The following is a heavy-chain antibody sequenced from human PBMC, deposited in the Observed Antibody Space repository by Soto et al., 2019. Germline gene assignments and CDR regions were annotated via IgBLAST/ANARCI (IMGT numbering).Heavy chain of an antibody. CDR1: CDSISSYC. Sequence: SETLSLTRTVSCDSISSYCSSSLRHPPGEGLEWIGYISHSGCPYYYPSLKIRVSISVDTSKNQFSLELSSVTAADTAVYYCAREYYEFWMGYDGDDGIDGWGEATTVT. CDR3: AREYYEFWMGYDGDDGIDG. D-gene: IGHD3-3*01. V-gene: IGHV4-59*01. J-gene: IGHJ6*02. CDR2: ISHSGCP.